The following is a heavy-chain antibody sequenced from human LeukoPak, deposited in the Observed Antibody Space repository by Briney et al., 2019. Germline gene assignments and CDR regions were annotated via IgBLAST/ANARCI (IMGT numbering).Heavy chain of an antibody. CDR1: GGSFSGYF. V-gene: IGHV4-34*01. CDR2: INHSGST. CDR3: ARKKQQLVRPFDY. Sequence: SETLSLTCAVHGGSFSGYFWSWIRPPPGKGLEWIGEINHSGSTNYNPSLKSRVTISVDTSKNQFSLKLSSVTAADTAVYYCARKKQQLVRPFDYWGQGTLVTVSS. J-gene: IGHJ4*02. D-gene: IGHD6-13*01.